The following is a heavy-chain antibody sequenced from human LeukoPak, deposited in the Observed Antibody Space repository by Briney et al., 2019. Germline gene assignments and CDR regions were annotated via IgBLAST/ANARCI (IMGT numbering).Heavy chain of an antibody. J-gene: IGHJ4*02. Sequence: GGSLRLSCAAAGFIVSHNYMTWVRQAPGKGLEWISVIYIDGTTYYADSVKGRFTISRDQANNTLYLQMNTLRDEDTAVYYCARGPRYSFYSGQGTLVSVSS. CDR1: GFIVSHNY. V-gene: IGHV3-53*01. D-gene: IGHD6-13*01. CDR3: ARGPRYSFY. CDR2: IYIDGTT.